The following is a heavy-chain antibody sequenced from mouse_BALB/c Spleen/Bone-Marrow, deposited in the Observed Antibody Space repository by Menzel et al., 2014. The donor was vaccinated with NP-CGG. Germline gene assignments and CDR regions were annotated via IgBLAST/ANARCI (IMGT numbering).Heavy chain of an antibody. CDR3: ARDYGSSYYYAMDY. V-gene: IGHV14-3*02. CDR2: IDPATGNT. J-gene: IGHJ4*01. D-gene: IGHD1-1*01. CDR1: GFNIKDTY. Sequence: VQLKESGAELVKPGASVKLSCTASGFNIKDTYMHWVKQRPEQGLEWIGRIDPATGNTKYDPKFQGKATITADTSSNTAYLQLSSLTSEDTAVYYCARDYGSSYYYAMDYWGQGTSVTVSS.